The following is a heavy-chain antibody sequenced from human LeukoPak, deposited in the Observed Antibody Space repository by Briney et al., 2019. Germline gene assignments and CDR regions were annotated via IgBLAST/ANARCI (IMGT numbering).Heavy chain of an antibody. CDR3: ARDRGEVLLDY. CDR2: IIPIFGTA. J-gene: IGHJ4*02. CDR1: GGTFSSYA. V-gene: IGHV1-69*13. Sequence: ASVKVSCKASGGTFSSYAISWVRQAPGQGLEWMGGIIPIFGTANYAQKFQGRVTITADESTSTAYMELCSLRSEDTAVYYCARDRGEVLLDYWGQGTLVTVSS. D-gene: IGHD3-10*01.